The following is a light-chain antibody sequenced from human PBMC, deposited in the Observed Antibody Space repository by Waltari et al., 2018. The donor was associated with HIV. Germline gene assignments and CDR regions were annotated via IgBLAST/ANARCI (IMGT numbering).Light chain of an antibody. Sequence: QSALTQPASVSGSPGQSITISCTGTSNDVGSSTYVSWHQQHPGEAPKLIIHDVSDRRSGITNRFSGSKSGNTASLTISGLQTEDEADYYCSSSTSSSTYVFGTGTRVTVL. J-gene: IGLJ1*01. CDR2: DVS. CDR3: SSSTSSSTYV. V-gene: IGLV2-14*03. CDR1: SNDVGSSTY.